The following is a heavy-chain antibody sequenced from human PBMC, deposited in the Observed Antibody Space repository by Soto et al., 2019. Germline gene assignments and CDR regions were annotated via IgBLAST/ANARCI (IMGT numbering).Heavy chain of an antibody. J-gene: IGHJ5*02. V-gene: IGHV3-33*01. CDR3: ARDRAARPLGSFDP. CDR1: GFTFTSYG. Sequence: QVQLVESGGGVVQPGRSLRLSCAASGFTFTSYGMHWVRQAPGKGLEWVSVIWYDGSNKYYADSVKGRFTISRDNSKNTLYLQMNSLRAEDTAVYYCARDRAARPLGSFDPWSQGTLVTVSS. D-gene: IGHD6-6*01. CDR2: IWYDGSNK.